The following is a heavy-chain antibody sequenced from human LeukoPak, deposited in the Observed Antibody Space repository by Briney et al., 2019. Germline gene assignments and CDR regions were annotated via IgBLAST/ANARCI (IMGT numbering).Heavy chain of an antibody. CDR2: IYYSGST. D-gene: IGHD4-17*01. CDR3: ARHEDYGDWYFDL. V-gene: IGHV4-39*01. Sequence: SETLSLTCSVSGDSITNYYWGWIRQPPGKGLEWIGSIYYSGSTYYNPSLKSRVTISVDTSKNQFSLKLSSVTAADTAVYYCARHEDYGDWYFDLWGRGTLVTVSS. J-gene: IGHJ2*01. CDR1: GDSITNYY.